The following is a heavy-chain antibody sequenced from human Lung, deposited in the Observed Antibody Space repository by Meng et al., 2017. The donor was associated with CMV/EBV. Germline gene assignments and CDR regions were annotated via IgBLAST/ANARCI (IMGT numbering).Heavy chain of an antibody. CDR3: ARDPDYVQSYYFDY. CDR2: ISYDGSNK. CDR1: GFTFSSYA. D-gene: IGHD4-17*01. V-gene: IGHV3-30-3*01. J-gene: IGHJ4*02. Sequence: VRLVECGGGVVQPGRSLRLACAASGFTFSSYAMHWVRQAPGKGLEWVAVISYDGSNKYYADSVKGRFTISRDNSKNTLYLQMNSLRAEDTAVYYCARDPDYVQSYYFDYWGQGTLVTVSS.